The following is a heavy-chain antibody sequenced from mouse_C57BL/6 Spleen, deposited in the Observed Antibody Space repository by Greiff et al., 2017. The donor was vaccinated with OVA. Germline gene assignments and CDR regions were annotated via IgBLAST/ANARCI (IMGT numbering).Heavy chain of an antibody. CDR2: IDPSDRYT. Sequence: VQLQQPGAELVMPGASVKLSCKASGYTFTSYWMHWVKQRPGQGLEWIGEIDPSDRYTNYNQKFKGKSTLTVDKSSSTAYMQLSSLTSEDSAVYYCARSGNYHDGSSQGAMDYWGQGTSVTVSS. D-gene: IGHD1-1*01. CDR1: GYTFTSYW. J-gene: IGHJ4*01. CDR3: ARSGNYHDGSSQGAMDY. V-gene: IGHV1-69*01.